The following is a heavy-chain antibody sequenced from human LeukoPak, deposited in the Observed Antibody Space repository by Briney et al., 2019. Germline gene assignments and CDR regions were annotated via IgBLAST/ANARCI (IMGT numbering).Heavy chain of an antibody. CDR2: ISTDGNNE. J-gene: IGHJ4*02. V-gene: IGHV3-30*18. CDR1: GFSFTMYG. D-gene: IGHD6-19*01. Sequence: GGSLRLSCAASGFSFTMYGIHWVRQAPGKGLEWVAVISTDGNNEYYANSVKGRFTISRDNSKNTVYLQMTSLRTEDTAVYYCAKDQIGWAPGYVSGPLDQWGQGTLVTVSS. CDR3: AKDQIGWAPGYVSGPLDQ.